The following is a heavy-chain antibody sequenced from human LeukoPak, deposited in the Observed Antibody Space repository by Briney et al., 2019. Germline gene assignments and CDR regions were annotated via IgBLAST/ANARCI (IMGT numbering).Heavy chain of an antibody. CDR3: ARHPTSSWPNYFDY. CDR1: EYSFSSYW. D-gene: IGHD6-13*01. J-gene: IGHJ4*02. Sequence: GESLKISCKGSEYSFSSYWIGWVRQMPGKGLEWMGIIYPGDSDTRYSPSFRGQVTISADKSISTAYLQWSSLKASDTAMYYCARHPTSSWPNYFDYWGQGTLVTVSS. V-gene: IGHV5-51*01. CDR2: IYPGDSDT.